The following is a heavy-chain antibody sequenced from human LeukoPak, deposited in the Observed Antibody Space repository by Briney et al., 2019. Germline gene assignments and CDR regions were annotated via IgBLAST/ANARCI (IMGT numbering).Heavy chain of an antibody. CDR3: TREGGRGVVVSAALNWFDP. CDR2: IRSKAYGGTT. Sequence: PGGSLRLSCAASGFTFGDYAMSWFRQAPGKGLEWVGFIRSKAYGGTTEYAASVKGRFTISRDDSKSIAYLQMNSLKTEDTAVYYCTREGGRGVVVSAALNWFDPWGQGTLVTVSS. V-gene: IGHV3-49*03. D-gene: IGHD2-2*01. J-gene: IGHJ5*02. CDR1: GFTFGDYA.